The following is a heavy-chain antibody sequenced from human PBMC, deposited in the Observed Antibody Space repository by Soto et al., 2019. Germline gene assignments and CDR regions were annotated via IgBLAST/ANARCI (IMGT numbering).Heavy chain of an antibody. CDR1: GYTFSSSS. CDR3: ARDIGGGEDV. J-gene: IGHJ6*02. CDR2: INVYNGDT. D-gene: IGHD3-16*01. V-gene: IGHV1-18*01. Sequence: QVQLVQSGVEVKKPGASVKVSCKASGYTFSSSSISWVRQAPGQGLEWMGWINVYNGDTIYVQKFQGRVTMTTATSPSTAYMELTSLTSDDSAIYSYARDIGGGEDVWGQGTTVTVSS.